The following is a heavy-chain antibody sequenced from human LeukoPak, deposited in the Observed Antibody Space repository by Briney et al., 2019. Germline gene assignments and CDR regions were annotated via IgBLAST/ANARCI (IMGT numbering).Heavy chain of an antibody. Sequence: GGSLRLSCAASGFTFSRSWMSWVRQAPGKGLEWVANIKEDGSAQFYLDVVKGRFIISRDNGKNSLFLQMNSLRTEDTAVYYCANHRRPYLPDTTHAFDIWGQGTMVTVSS. CDR3: ANHRRPYLPDTTHAFDI. V-gene: IGHV3-7*01. CDR2: IKEDGSAQ. D-gene: IGHD1-14*01. CDR1: GFTFSRSW. J-gene: IGHJ3*02.